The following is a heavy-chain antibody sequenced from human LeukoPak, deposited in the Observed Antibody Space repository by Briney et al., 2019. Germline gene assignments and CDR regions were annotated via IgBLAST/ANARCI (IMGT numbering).Heavy chain of an antibody. J-gene: IGHJ4*02. CDR3: VRDGGVSGYDLLDY. Sequence: GGSLRLSCAASGFTFSNYWMTWVRQAPGKGLEWVAHINQDGSEEHYMDSAKTRFTISRDNAKNSLSLQMNSLRAEDTAVYYCVRDGGVSGYDLLDYWGQGTLATVSS. V-gene: IGHV3-7*01. D-gene: IGHD5-12*01. CDR1: GFTFSNYW. CDR2: INQDGSEE.